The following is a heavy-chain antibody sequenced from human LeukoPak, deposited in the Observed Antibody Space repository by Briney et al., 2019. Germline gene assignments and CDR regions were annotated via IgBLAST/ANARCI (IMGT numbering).Heavy chain of an antibody. CDR3: AKDDAFDI. V-gene: IGHV3-9*03. Sequence: GGSLRLSCVASGFTFDDYAMHWVRQVPGKGLEWVSGISWNSGSIGYADSVKGRFTISRDNAKNSLCLQMNSLRAEDMALYYCAKDDAFDIWGQGTMVTVSS. CDR2: ISWNSGSI. CDR1: GFTFDDYA. J-gene: IGHJ3*02.